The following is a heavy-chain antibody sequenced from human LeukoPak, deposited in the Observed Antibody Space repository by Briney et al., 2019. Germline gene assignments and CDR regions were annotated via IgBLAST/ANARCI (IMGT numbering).Heavy chain of an antibody. D-gene: IGHD1-26*01. J-gene: IGHJ4*02. CDR3: ARVEYRVGAEFDY. V-gene: IGHV1-18*01. CDR2: INSNNGDT. CDR1: GYSFTTYG. Sequence: ASVKVSCKASGYSFTTYGISWVRQAPGQGLEWMGWINSNNGDTNYAGKVQGRVTIAADKSTSTVYMELSSLRSEDTAVYYCARVEYRVGAEFDYWGQGTLVTVSS.